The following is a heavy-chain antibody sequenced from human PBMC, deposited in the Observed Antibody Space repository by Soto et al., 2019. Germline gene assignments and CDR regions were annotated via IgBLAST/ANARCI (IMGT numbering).Heavy chain of an antibody. V-gene: IGHV6-1*01. CDR2: TYYRSKWYN. D-gene: IGHD5-12*01. CDR3: ARAPLVATYYYYYMDV. Sequence: SQTLSLTCAISGDSFSSNSAAWNWIRQSPSRGLEWLGRTYYRSKWYNDYELSVKSRISITPDTSKNQFSLQLNSVTPEDTAVYYCARAPLVATYYYYYMDVWGKGTTVTVSS. J-gene: IGHJ6*03. CDR1: GDSFSSNSAA.